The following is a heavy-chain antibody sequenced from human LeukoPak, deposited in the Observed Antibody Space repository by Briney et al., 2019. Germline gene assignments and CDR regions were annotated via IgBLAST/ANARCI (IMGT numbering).Heavy chain of an antibody. CDR2: IYSGGST. CDR3: ARDTVTTFRFRDYYYYGMDV. V-gene: IGHV3-53*01. D-gene: IGHD4-17*01. CDR1: GFTVSSYY. J-gene: IGHJ6*02. Sequence: GGSLRLSCAASGFTVSSYYMTWVRQAPGKGLEWVSVIYSGGSTYYADSVKGRFTISRDNSKNTLYLQMNSLRAEDTAVYYCARDTVTTFRFRDYYYYGMDVWGQGTTVTVSS.